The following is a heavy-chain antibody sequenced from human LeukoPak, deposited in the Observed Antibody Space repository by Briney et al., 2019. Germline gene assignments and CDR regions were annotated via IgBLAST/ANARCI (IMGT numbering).Heavy chain of an antibody. CDR2: IKPSGST. V-gene: IGHV4-34*01. Sequence: SETLSLTCAVYGGSFSGYYWSWIRQPPGKGLEWIGEIKPSGSTTYNTTLKTRVAISVDKSTNQFSLNLSSVTVPDTAGYYCTGHNRLLWFGESKKFDPWGQGTLVTVSS. CDR1: GGSFSGYY. J-gene: IGHJ5*02. D-gene: IGHD3-10*01. CDR3: TGHNRLLWFGESKKFDP.